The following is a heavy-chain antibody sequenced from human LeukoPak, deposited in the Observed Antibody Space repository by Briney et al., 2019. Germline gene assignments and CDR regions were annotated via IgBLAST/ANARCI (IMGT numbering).Heavy chain of an antibody. CDR3: AHTPLIAVAGSRFDP. CDR2: IYWNDDK. J-gene: IGHJ5*02. Sequence: SGPTLVNPTQTLTLTCTFSGFSLSTSGVGVGWIRQPPGKALEWLALIYWNDDKRYSPSLKSRLTITKDTSKNQVVLTITNMDPVDTATYYCAHTPLIAVAGSRFDPWGQGTLVTVSS. CDR1: GFSLSTSGVG. V-gene: IGHV2-5*01. D-gene: IGHD6-19*01.